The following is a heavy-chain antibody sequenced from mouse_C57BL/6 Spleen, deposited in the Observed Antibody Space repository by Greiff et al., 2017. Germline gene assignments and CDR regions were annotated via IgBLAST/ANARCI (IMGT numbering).Heavy chain of an antibody. CDR1: GYTFTSYW. CDR2: IHPNSGST. J-gene: IGHJ1*03. Sequence: VQPQQPGAELVKPGASVKLSCKASGYTFTSYWMHWVKQRPGQGLEWIGMIHPNSGSTNYNEKFKSKGTLTVDKYSSTAYMQLSSLTSEDSAVSYCARSYYYGSSFLWYFEVWGTGTTVTVSS. D-gene: IGHD1-1*01. V-gene: IGHV1-64*01. CDR3: ARSYYYGSSFLWYFEV.